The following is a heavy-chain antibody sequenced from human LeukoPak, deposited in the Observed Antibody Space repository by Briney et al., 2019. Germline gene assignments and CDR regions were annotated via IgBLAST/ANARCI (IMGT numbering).Heavy chain of an antibody. V-gene: IGHV3-9*01. Sequence: GGSLRLSCAASGFTFDDYAMHWVRHAPGKGLEWVSGISWNSGSIGYADSVKGRFTISRDNAKNSLYLQMNSLRAEDTALYYCAKGYYYGSGTPPGAFDPWGQGTLVTVSS. CDR3: AKGYYYGSGTPPGAFDP. D-gene: IGHD3-10*01. CDR1: GFTFDDYA. J-gene: IGHJ5*02. CDR2: ISWNSGSI.